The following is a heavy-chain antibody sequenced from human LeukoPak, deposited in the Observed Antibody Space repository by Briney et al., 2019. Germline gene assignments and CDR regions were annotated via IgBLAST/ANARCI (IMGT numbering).Heavy chain of an antibody. V-gene: IGHV5-51*01. D-gene: IGHD6-19*01. J-gene: IGHJ4*02. CDR2: IYPGDSET. Sequence: GESLKISCKGSEYNFPNSWIGWVRQMPGKGLEWMGRIYPGDSETRYSPSFQGQVTMSVDKSISTAYLQWSSLKASDTATYYCARRDNSGWYGPAAFDYWGQGTLVTVSS. CDR3: ARRDNSGWYGPAAFDY. CDR1: EYNFPNSW.